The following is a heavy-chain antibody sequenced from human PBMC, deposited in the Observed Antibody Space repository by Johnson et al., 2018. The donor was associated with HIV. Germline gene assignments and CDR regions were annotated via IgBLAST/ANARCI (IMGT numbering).Heavy chain of an antibody. CDR1: GFTFSDYY. Sequence: QVQLVESGGGLVKHGGSLRLSCAASGFTFSDYYMSWIRQAPRKGLEWISYISSSGSTIYYQDSVKGRFTISRDNAKNSLYLQMNSLKTEDTAVYYCTTGLYWNDAFDIWGQGTMVTVSS. V-gene: IGHV3-11*01. J-gene: IGHJ3*02. D-gene: IGHD1-1*01. CDR3: TTGLYWNDAFDI. CDR2: ISSSGSTI.